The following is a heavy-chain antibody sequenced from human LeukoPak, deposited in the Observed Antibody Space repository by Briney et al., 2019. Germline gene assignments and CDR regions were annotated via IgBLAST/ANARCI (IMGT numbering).Heavy chain of an antibody. CDR3: ARDQRVFSYDAFDI. CDR1: GFSFSAYY. CDR2: INQAGSVQ. J-gene: IGHJ3*02. V-gene: IGHV3-7*01. Sequence: GGSLRLSCAASGFSFSAYYMNWVRQAPGKGPEWLANINQAGSVQNYVDSVKGRFTISRDNAKNTLYLQMNSLRAEDTAVYYCARDQRVFSYDAFDIWGQGTMVTVSS. D-gene: IGHD6-6*01.